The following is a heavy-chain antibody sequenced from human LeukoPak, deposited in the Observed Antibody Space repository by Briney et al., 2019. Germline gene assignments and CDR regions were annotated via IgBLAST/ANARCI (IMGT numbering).Heavy chain of an antibody. CDR1: GYSFTSYW. CDR2: IYPGDSDT. Sequence: GESLKISCKGSGYSFTSYWIGWVRQLPGKGLEWMGIIYPGDSDTTYSPSFQGQVTISADKSISTAYLQWSSLKASYTAMYYCARPSMATITLDAFDIWGQGTMVTVSS. D-gene: IGHD5-24*01. V-gene: IGHV5-51*01. CDR3: ARPSMATITLDAFDI. J-gene: IGHJ3*02.